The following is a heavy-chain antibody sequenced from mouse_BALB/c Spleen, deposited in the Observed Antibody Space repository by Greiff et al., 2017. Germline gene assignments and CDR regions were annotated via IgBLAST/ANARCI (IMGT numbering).Heavy chain of an antibody. CDR2: ISSGSSTI. V-gene: IGHV5-17*02. CDR3: ARGRTGYYFDY. CDR1: GFTFSSFG. D-gene: IGHD4-1*01. J-gene: IGHJ2*01. Sequence: EVQGVESGGGLVQPGGSRKLSCAASGFTFSSFGMHWVRQAPEKGLVWVAYISSGSSTIYYADTVKGRFTISRDNPKNTLFLQMTSLRSEDTAMYYCARGRTGYYFDYWGKGTTRTVTS.